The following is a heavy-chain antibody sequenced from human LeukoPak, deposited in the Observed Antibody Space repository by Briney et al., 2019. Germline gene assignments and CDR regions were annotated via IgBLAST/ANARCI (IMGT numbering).Heavy chain of an antibody. CDR2: ISYSGNI. J-gene: IGHJ4*02. Sequence: SETLSLTCAASGYSIASGYYWGWIRQPPGKGLEWIGSISYSGNIYYNPSLKRRVTISTDTSKNQFSLKLGSVTAADTAVYYCARPVISPSVATFHDWGQGTLVTVSS. V-gene: IGHV4-38-2*01. CDR1: GYSIASGYY. CDR3: ARPVISPSVATFHD. D-gene: IGHD3-16*02.